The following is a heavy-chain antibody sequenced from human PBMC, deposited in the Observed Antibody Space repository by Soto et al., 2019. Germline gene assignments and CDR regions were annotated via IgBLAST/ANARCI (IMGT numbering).Heavy chain of an antibody. CDR2: IYWDDQK. D-gene: IGHD2-2*01. CDR1: GFSFTTYGVG. CDR3: TQKGQYLDSSACGRDCYMEV. Sequence: QITLKESGPTLVKPTQTLTLTCTFSGFSFTTYGVGVGWIRQAPGKAPEWLALIYWDDQKTFRSSLESRLTITKDTSKDQVVLTLTNMDPVDTATYYCTQKGQYLDSSACGRDCYMEVWGKGTTVTVSS. J-gene: IGHJ6*04. V-gene: IGHV2-5*02.